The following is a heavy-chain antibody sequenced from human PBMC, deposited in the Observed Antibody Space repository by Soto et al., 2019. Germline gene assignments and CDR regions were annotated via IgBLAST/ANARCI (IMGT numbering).Heavy chain of an antibody. CDR1: GYSFTSYW. J-gene: IGHJ6*02. CDR3: ARTAAAGKYYYGVDV. CDR2: IYSGDSDT. Sequence: PGESLKISCKGSGYSFTSYWIGWVRQMPGKGLERMGIIYSGDSDTRYSPSFQGQVTISADKSISTAYLQWISLKASDTAIYYCARTAAAGKYYYGVDVWGQGTTVTVSS. D-gene: IGHD6-13*01. V-gene: IGHV5-51*01.